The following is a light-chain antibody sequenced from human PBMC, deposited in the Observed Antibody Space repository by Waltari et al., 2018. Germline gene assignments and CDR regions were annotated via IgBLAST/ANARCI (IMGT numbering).Light chain of an antibody. CDR3: MQARQTPWT. V-gene: IGKV2-28*01. CDR2: LAS. J-gene: IGKJ1*01. CDR1: QSLLPSNGYNY. Sequence: DIVMTQSPPSLPVTPGEPASLSCRSSQSLLPSNGYNYLDWYLQKPGQSPQVLIYLASYRASGVPDRFSGSGSGTEFTLKISRVEAEDVGVYYCMQARQTPWTFGQGTKVEIK.